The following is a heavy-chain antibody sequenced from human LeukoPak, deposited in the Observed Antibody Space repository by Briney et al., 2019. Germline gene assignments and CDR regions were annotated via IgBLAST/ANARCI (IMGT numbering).Heavy chain of an antibody. D-gene: IGHD2-2*02. CDR1: GGSISSGDYY. J-gene: IGHJ5*02. CDR3: AREILGYCSSTSCYTESNWFDP. CDR2: IYYSGST. V-gene: IGHV4-30-4*01. Sequence: SETLSLTCTVSGGSISSGDYYWRWIRQPPGKGLEWIGYIYYSGSTYYSPSLKSRVTISVDTSKNQFSLKLSSVTAADTAVYYCAREILGYCSSTSCYTESNWFDPWGQGTLVTVSS.